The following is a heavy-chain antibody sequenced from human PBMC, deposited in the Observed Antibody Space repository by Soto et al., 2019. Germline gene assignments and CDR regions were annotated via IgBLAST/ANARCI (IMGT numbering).Heavy chain of an antibody. J-gene: IGHJ3*02. Sequence: SETLSLTCTVSGGSVSSGAYYWTWIRQRPGKGLEWIGYIYYSGSTYYSPSLKSRLSISLDTSKNQFSLRLSSVTAADTAMYFCARARLRAVYAFDIWGQGTMVTVSS. CDR1: GGSVSSGAYY. CDR3: ARARLRAVYAFDI. CDR2: IYYSGST. D-gene: IGHD5-12*01. V-gene: IGHV4-31*03.